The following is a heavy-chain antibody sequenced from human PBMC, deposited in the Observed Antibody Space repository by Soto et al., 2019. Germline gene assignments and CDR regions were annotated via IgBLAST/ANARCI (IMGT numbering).Heavy chain of an antibody. D-gene: IGHD7-27*01. CDR2: ISGSGGST. Sequence: GGSLRLSCAASGFTFTIFAMSWVRQSPGKGLEWVSTISGSGGSTYYADAVKGRFTISRDNSMGTLYLQMKSLRVEDTAIYYCAKEVSLGSTVDLGYWGQGTLVTDSS. CDR1: GFTFTIFA. V-gene: IGHV3-23*01. CDR3: AKEVSLGSTVDLGY. J-gene: IGHJ4*02.